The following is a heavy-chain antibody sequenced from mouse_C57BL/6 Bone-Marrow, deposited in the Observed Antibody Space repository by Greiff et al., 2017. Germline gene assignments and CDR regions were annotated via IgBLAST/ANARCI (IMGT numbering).Heavy chain of an antibody. D-gene: IGHD2-1*01. CDR3: ARGNYAWFAY. V-gene: IGHV5-2*01. J-gene: IGHJ3*01. Sequence: DVKLVESGGGLVQPGESLKLSCESNEYEFPSHDMSWVRKTPEKRLELVAAINSDGGSTNYPDTMESRFIISRDNTKKTLYLRMSSLRSEDTALCYCARGNYAWFAYWGQGTLVTVSA. CDR2: INSDGGST. CDR1: EYEFPSHD.